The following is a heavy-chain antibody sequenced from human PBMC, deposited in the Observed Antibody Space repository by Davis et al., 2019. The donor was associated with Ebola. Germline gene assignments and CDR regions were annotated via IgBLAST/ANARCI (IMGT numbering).Heavy chain of an antibody. Sequence: ASVKVSCKASGGTFSSYTISWVRQAPGQGLEWMGWINTNTGNPTYAQGFTGRFVFSLDTSVSTAYLQISSLKAEDTAVYYCARGEAYDSSGYYYFDYWGQGTLVTVSS. D-gene: IGHD3-22*01. CDR3: ARGEAYDSSGYYYFDY. V-gene: IGHV7-4-1*02. CDR1: GGTFSSYT. CDR2: INTNTGNP. J-gene: IGHJ4*02.